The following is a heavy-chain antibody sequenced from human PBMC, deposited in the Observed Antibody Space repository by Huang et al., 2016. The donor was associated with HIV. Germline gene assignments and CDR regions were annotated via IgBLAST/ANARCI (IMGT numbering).Heavy chain of an antibody. J-gene: IGHJ6*03. CDR2: ISDDGRTE. CDR3: GRDPAAITETSSHYYYFMDV. Sequence: QVQLVESGGGVVRSGGSLRLSCAGSGFTFRSHAIPWARQTSGKGVELVGVISDDGRTEHLSDTVEGRFTISRDNSRNTVSLQMNSLRPEDTAVYFCGRDPAAITETSSHYYYFMDVWGNGTTVIVSS. D-gene: IGHD2-15*01. V-gene: IGHV3-30*03. CDR1: GFTFRSHA.